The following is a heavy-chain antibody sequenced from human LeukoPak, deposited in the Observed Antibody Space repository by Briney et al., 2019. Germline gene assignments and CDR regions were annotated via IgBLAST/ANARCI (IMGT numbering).Heavy chain of an antibody. Sequence: GASVKVSCKTSGYTFTDYFMHWVRQAPGQGLEWMGWINPNSGGTHYAQKFQGRVTMTRDTSISTAYMELSRLRSDDTAVYYCARGATKGYEYWGQGTLVTVSS. V-gene: IGHV1-2*02. J-gene: IGHJ4*02. CDR2: INPNSGGT. CDR3: ARGATKGYEY. CDR1: GYTFTDYF. D-gene: IGHD1-26*01.